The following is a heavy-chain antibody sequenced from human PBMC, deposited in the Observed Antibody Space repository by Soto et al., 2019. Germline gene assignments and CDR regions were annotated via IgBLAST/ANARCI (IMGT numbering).Heavy chain of an antibody. J-gene: IGHJ4*02. Sequence: SQPLSVRWTVVEGSIIGYYWSCIMQHPGKGLEWIGYIYYSGSTNYNPSLKSRVTISVDTSKNQFSLKLSSVTAADTAVYYCARLCSGGSCYGGFDYWGQGTLVTVSS. CDR2: IYYSGST. CDR1: EGSIIGYY. V-gene: IGHV4-59*01. D-gene: IGHD2-15*01. CDR3: ARLCSGGSCYGGFDY.